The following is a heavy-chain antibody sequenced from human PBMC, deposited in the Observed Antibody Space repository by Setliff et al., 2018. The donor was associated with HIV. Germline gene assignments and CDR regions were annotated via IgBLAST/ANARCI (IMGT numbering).Heavy chain of an antibody. CDR2: IQYSDSS. D-gene: IGHD3-22*01. Sequence: PSETLSLTCTVSGGSMGNYYWSWIRQPPGKRLEWIASIQYSDSSHYNPSLQSRVTISVDTSTKQFSLYLSSVNETDTAVYYCARSGYTSGFYWVFGAFGVWGQGKLVTVSS. CDR1: GGSMGNYY. CDR3: ARSGYTSGFYWVFGAFGV. J-gene: IGHJ3*01. V-gene: IGHV4-59*01.